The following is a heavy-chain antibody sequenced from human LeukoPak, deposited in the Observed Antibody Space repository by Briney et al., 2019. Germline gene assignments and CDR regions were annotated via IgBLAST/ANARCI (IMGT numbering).Heavy chain of an antibody. CDR3: AKSPYFYNSGRYVDV. CDR1: GFTFSSFA. J-gene: IGHJ6*03. CDR2: ISGSGGTT. D-gene: IGHD3-10*01. Sequence: GSLRLSCVPSGFTFSSFAMTWVRPAPGKGLEWVSSISGSGGTTYYADSIKGRFTISRDSSKNMLYLQMNRLRAEDTAVYYCAKSPYFYNSGRYVDVWGKGTTVTVSS. V-gene: IGHV3-23*01.